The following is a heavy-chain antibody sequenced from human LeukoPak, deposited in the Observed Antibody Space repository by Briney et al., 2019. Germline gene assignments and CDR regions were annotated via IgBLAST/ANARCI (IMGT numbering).Heavy chain of an antibody. CDR1: GFTFSSYS. CDR3: ARDLQYKWNLRGYFDF. D-gene: IGHD1-20*01. J-gene: IGHJ4*02. CDR2: ISSSSSYI. Sequence: PGGSLRLSCAASGFTFSSYSMNWVRQAPGRGLEWVSSISSSSSYIYYADSVKGRFTISRDNAKNSLYLQMSSLRAEDTAVYYCARDLQYKWNLRGYFDFWGQGTLVTVSS. V-gene: IGHV3-21*04.